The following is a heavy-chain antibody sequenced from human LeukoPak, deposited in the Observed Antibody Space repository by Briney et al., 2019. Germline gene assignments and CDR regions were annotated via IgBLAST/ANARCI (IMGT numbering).Heavy chain of an antibody. J-gene: IGHJ5*02. V-gene: IGHV3-53*01. D-gene: IGHD2-2*01. CDR1: GFTVSSNY. CDR2: IYSDDRT. CDR3: AREVIPAANFNKGWFDP. Sequence: GGSLRLSCAASGFTVSSNYMSWVRQAPGKGLEWVSVIYSDDRTYYANSVKGRFTISRDNSKNTLYIQMNSLRAEDTVVYYCAREVIPAANFNKGWFDPWGQGILVTVSS.